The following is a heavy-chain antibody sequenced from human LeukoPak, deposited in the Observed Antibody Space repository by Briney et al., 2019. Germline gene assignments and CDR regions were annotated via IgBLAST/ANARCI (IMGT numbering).Heavy chain of an antibody. CDR3: ARGDGVATRYYYGQGV. V-gene: IGHV3-48*03. J-gene: IGHJ6*02. CDR2: SSGDGRTM. CDR1: GFTFRSYE. D-gene: IGHD5-12*01. Sequence: GGSLRLSCEASGFTFRSYEMNWVRQAPGKGLEWVSYSSGDGRTMYYADAAKGRFTMSRDSGTNSVYLQMNSLRAEDTAVYYCARGDGVATRYYYGQGVWGQGATVTVSS.